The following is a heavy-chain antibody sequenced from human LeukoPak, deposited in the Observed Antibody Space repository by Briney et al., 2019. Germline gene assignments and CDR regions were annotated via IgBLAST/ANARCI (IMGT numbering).Heavy chain of an antibody. CDR1: GYTFTSYG. D-gene: IGHD3-3*01. Sequence: GASVKVSCKASGYTFTSYGISWVRQAPGQGLEWMGWISAYNGNTNYAQKLQGRVTMTTDTSTSTAYMELRSLRSDDTAVYYCARDYYDFWSGYFTRRFDPWGQGTLVTVSS. CDR3: ARDYYDFWSGYFTRRFDP. J-gene: IGHJ5*02. V-gene: IGHV1-18*01. CDR2: ISAYNGNT.